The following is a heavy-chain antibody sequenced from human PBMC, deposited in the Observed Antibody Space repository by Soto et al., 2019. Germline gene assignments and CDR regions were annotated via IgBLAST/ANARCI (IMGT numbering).Heavy chain of an antibody. CDR2: ISGSGGST. J-gene: IGHJ6*02. CDR1: GFTFSSYA. Sequence: GGSLRLSCAASGFTFSSYAMSWVRRAPGKGLEWVSAISGSGGSTYYADSVKGRFTISRENSKNTLYLQMNSLRAEDTAVYYCAKRSRATLRMDVWGQGTTVTVYS. V-gene: IGHV3-23*01. CDR3: AKRSRATLRMDV.